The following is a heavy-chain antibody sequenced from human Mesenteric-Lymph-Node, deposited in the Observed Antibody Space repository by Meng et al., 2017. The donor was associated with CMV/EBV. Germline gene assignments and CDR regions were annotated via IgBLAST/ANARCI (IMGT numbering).Heavy chain of an antibody. CDR3: ARDFEKYQLPHY. Sequence: CTGYGGSISSGGYYWSWIRQHPGKGLEWIGYIYYSGSTYYNPSLKSRVTISVDTSKNQFSLKLSSVTAADTAVYYCARDFEKYQLPHYWGQGTLVTVSS. CDR1: GGSISSGGYY. V-gene: IGHV4-31*03. J-gene: IGHJ4*02. D-gene: IGHD2-2*01. CDR2: IYYSGST.